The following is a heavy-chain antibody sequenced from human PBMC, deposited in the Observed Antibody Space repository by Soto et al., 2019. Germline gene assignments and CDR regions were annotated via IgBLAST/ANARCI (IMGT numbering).Heavy chain of an antibody. CDR1: VGSISSSSYY. CDR3: ARISVASRYMDV. Sequence: PSGTLSLTCTVSVGSISSSSYYWGWIRQSPGKGLEWIGSFYYSGSAYYSPSLRSRVTISGDTSRKQISLRLSSVTAADTAVYYCARISVASRYMDVWGKGTTVT. V-gene: IGHV4-39*01. CDR2: FYYSGSA. J-gene: IGHJ6*03. D-gene: IGHD5-12*01.